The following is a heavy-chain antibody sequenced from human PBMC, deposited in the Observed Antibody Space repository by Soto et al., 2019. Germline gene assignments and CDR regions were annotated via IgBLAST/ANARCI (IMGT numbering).Heavy chain of an antibody. J-gene: IGHJ6*02. CDR2: ISYDGSNK. CDR3: AKTYIVGATHYYYGMDV. D-gene: IGHD1-26*01. V-gene: IGHV3-30*18. CDR1: GFTFSSYG. Sequence: PGGSLRLSCAASGFTFSSYGMHWVRQAPGKGLEWVAVISYDGSNKYYADSVKGRFTISRDNSKNTLYLQMNSLRAEDTAVYYCAKTYIVGATHYYYGMDVWGQGTTVTVSS.